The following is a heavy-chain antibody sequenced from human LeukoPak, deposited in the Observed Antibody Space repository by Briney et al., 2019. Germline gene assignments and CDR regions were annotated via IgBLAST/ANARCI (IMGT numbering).Heavy chain of an antibody. CDR1: GFTVSSNY. J-gene: IGHJ5*02. CDR2: IYSGGST. V-gene: IGHV3-53*01. D-gene: IGHD2-15*01. CDR3: AKDMHYNDGRWEFDP. Sequence: PGGSLRLSCAASGFTVSSNYMSWVRQAPGKGLEWVSVIYSGGSTYYADSVKGRFTMFRDYSRTTLYLQMNNLIFEDTAIYYCAKDMHYNDGRWEFDPWGQGTLVTVSS.